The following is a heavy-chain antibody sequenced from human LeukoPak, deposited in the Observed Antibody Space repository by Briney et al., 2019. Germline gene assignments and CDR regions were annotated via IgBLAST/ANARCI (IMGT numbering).Heavy chain of an antibody. CDR1: GFTFSDYY. Sequence: GRSLTLSCAASGFTFSDYYMSWIRQAPGKGLEWVSYISSSGSTIYYADSVKGRFTISRDNAKNSLYLQMNSLRAEDTAVYYCARDITGTPGASYGYWGQGTLVTVSS. D-gene: IGHD1-7*01. CDR2: ISSSGSTI. CDR3: ARDITGTPGASYGY. J-gene: IGHJ4*02. V-gene: IGHV3-11*04.